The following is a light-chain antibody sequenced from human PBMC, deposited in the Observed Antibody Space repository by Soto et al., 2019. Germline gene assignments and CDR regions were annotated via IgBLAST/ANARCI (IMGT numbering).Light chain of an antibody. Sequence: QSALTQPPSASGSPGQSVTISCTGTGTDVGNYNYVSWYQQYPGKAPKLIIYDVNERPSGVPDRFSGSKSGYTASLTVSGLQAEDEADYCCSSYGGSNFLLFGGGTKLTVL. J-gene: IGLJ3*02. CDR1: GTDVGNYNY. V-gene: IGLV2-8*01. CDR2: DVN. CDR3: SSYGGSNFLL.